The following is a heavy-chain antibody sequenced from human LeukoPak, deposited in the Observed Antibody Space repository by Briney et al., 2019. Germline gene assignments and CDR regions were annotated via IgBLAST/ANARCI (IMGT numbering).Heavy chain of an antibody. V-gene: IGHV1-3*03. CDR1: GYTFTSYA. J-gene: IGHJ6*03. Sequence: GASVKVSCKASGYTFTSYAMHWVRQAPGQRLEWMGWINAGNGNTKYSQEFQGRVTITRDTSASTAYMELSSLRSEDTAVYYCAREQYSSSWYYDYYYYMDVWGKGTTVTVSS. CDR2: INAGNGNT. CDR3: AREQYSSSWYYDYYYYMDV. D-gene: IGHD6-13*01.